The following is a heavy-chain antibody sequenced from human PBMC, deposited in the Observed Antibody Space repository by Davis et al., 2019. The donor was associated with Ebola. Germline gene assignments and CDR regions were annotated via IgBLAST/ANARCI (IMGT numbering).Heavy chain of an antibody. CDR1: GFTFSSYW. CDR3: AKAPVRFLEWFTTDY. Sequence: GESLKISCAASGFTFSSYWMSWVRQAPGKGPEWVSSISSSASYKNYADSVKGRFTISRDNSRNTLYLQMNSLRAEDTAVYYCAKAPVRFLEWFTTDYWGKGTLVTVSS. J-gene: IGHJ4*02. D-gene: IGHD3-3*01. CDR2: ISSSASYK. V-gene: IGHV3-23*01.